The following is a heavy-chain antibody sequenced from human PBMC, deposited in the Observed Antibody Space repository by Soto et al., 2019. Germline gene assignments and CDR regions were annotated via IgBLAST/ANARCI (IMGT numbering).Heavy chain of an antibody. J-gene: IGHJ4*02. CDR3: STGKFCSGGNCYSGSFDY. CDR1: GFTFSNAW. Sequence: GGSLRLSCAASGFTFSNAWMNWVRQAPGKGLEWVGHIKSKTDGGRTDYAAPVTGRFTISRHDSQTTLSLQLNSLNTEDTAVYYCSTGKFCSGGNCYSGSFDYWGQGTLVTVSS. V-gene: IGHV3-15*07. D-gene: IGHD2-15*01. CDR2: IKSKTDGGRT.